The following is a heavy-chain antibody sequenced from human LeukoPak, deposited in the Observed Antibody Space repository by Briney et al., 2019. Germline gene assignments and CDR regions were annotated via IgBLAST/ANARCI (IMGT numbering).Heavy chain of an antibody. CDR1: GYTFTGYY. CDR3: AREGSDWIIAAAGPLDY. Sequence: PWASVNVSCKASGYTFTGYYMHWVRQAPGQGLEWMGWINPNSGGTNYAQKFQGWVTMTRDTSISTAYMELSRLRSDDTAVYYCAREGSDWIIAAAGPLDYWGQGTLVTVSS. D-gene: IGHD6-13*01. V-gene: IGHV1-2*04. CDR2: INPNSGGT. J-gene: IGHJ4*02.